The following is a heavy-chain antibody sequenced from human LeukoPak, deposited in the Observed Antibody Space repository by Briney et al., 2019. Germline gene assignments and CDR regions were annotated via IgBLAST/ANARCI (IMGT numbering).Heavy chain of an antibody. J-gene: IGHJ6*03. D-gene: IGHD6-13*01. CDR1: GYTFTGYY. CDR3: ARVIAAAGFLNYYYYYMDV. Sequence: GASVKVSCKASGYTFTGYYMHWVRQAPGQGLEWMGWISAYNGNTNYAQKLQGRVTMTTDTSTSTAYMELRSLRSDDTAVYYCARVIAAAGFLNYYYYYMDVWGKGTTVTISS. V-gene: IGHV1-18*04. CDR2: ISAYNGNT.